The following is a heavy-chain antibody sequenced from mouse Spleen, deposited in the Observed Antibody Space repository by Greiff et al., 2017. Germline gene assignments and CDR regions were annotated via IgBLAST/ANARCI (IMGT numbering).Heavy chain of an antibody. CDR1: GYTFTSYW. CDR2: IHPNSGST. D-gene: IGHD1-1*01. CDR3: ARGDYYDGSYFFAY. V-gene: IGHV1-64*01. Sequence: QVQLQQPGAELVKPGASVKLSCKASGYTFTSYWMHWVKQRPGQGLEWIGMIHPNSGSTNYNEKFKSKATLTVDKSSSTAYMQLSSLTSEDSAVYYCARGDYYDGSYFFAYWGQGTLVTVSA. J-gene: IGHJ3*01.